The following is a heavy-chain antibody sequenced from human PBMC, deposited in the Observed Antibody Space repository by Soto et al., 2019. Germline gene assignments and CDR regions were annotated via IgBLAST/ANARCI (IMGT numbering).Heavy chain of an antibody. D-gene: IGHD2-15*01. J-gene: IGHJ6*02. V-gene: IGHV3-9*01. CDR3: AKDQTPDTVVVVAATPDYYCGMDV. CDR1: GFTFDDYA. Sequence: GGSLSLSCAASGFTFDDYAMHWVRQAPGKGLEWVSGISWNSGSIGYADSVKGRFTISRDNAKNSLYLQMNSLRAEDTALYYCAKDQTPDTVVVVAATPDYYCGMDVWGQGTTVTVSS. CDR2: ISWNSGSI.